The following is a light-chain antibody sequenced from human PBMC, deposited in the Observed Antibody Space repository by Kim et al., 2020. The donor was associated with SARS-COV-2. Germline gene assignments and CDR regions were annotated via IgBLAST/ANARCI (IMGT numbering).Light chain of an antibody. J-gene: IGLJ2*01. Sequence: SYELTQPPSVSVSPGQTATITCSGEKLGDKYACWYQQKPGQSPVLVIYQDSKRPSGIPERFSASNSGNTATLTISGTQAVDEADYYCQAWDSSTAVFVGG. CDR3: QAWDSSTAV. V-gene: IGLV3-1*01. CDR1: KLGDKY. CDR2: QDS.